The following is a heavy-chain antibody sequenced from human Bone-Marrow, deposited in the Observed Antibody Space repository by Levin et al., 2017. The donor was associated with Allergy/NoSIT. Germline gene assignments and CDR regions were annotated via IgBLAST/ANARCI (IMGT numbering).Heavy chain of an antibody. D-gene: IGHD4-17*01. CDR2: ISPRGENT. J-gene: IGHJ6*02. V-gene: IGHV3-23*01. CDR1: GFTFSSYA. CDR3: AKVVGDHIYYYGMDV. Sequence: GESLKISCTASGFTFSSYAMSWVRLAPGKGPEWVSSISPRGENTFNADSVRGRFTISRDNAMHTLFLQMNSLRADDTAVYYCAKVVGDHIYYYGMDVWGQGTTVTVSS.